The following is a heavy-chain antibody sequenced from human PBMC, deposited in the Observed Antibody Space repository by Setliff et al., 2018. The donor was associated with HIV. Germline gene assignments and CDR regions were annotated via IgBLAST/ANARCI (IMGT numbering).Heavy chain of an antibody. CDR1: GFTFSNHW. D-gene: IGHD3-22*01. J-gene: IGHJ6*03. Sequence: PGGSLRLSCAASGFTFSNHWMYWVRQVPGKGLVWVSRINTDARDTTYADSVKGRFTISRDNAKNTLYLQMSSLRAEDTAVYYCARGSYYDRSGPNYYYYMDVWGKGTTVTVSS. CDR3: ARGSYYDRSGPNYYYYMDV. CDR2: INTDARDT. V-gene: IGHV3-74*01.